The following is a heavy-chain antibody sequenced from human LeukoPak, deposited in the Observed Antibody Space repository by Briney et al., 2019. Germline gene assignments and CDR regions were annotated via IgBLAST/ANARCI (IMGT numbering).Heavy chain of an antibody. V-gene: IGHV4-61*02. CDR2: IYTSGST. CDR1: TRSNSSVRYV. CDR3: ARGGPIQLWLGTWFYG. J-gene: IGHJ5*02. Sequence: PSQTLSLNCTVYTRSNSSVRYVRSWIRQPAGEGLEWIARIYTSGSTSYNPSLKSRVTISVDTSKNQFSLKLSSVTAADTAVYYCARGGPIQLWLGTWFYGWGQRTLVTVSS. D-gene: IGHD5-18*01.